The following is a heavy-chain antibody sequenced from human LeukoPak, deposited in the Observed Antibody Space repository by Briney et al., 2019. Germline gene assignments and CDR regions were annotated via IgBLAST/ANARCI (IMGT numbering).Heavy chain of an antibody. J-gene: IGHJ1*01. Sequence: PSETLSLTRTVSGGSITSRSYYWVWIRQPPGKGLEWMGSVYYTGTTYYKPSLKSRLTISVDTSHNQFSLRMTSVTAADTAVYYCAREIGETTITSSGEHWGQGTLVTVSS. D-gene: IGHD1-1*01. CDR2: VYYTGTT. CDR3: AREIGETTITSSGEH. CDR1: GGSITSRSYY. V-gene: IGHV4-39*07.